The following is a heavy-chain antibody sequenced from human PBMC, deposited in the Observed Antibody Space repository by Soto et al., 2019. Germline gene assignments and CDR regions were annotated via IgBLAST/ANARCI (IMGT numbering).Heavy chain of an antibody. Sequence: QVHLQQWGTGLLKPSETLSLTCAVYGGSLTDYWWTWIRQTPGKGLEWIGEINHIGESNHNPSLKSRVTISLDTSQNQFSLKLTSVTVADTAVYYCARGFGAGAHFDHWGQGSLVTVSS. D-gene: IGHD3-10*01. CDR2: INHIGES. CDR1: GGSLTDYW. V-gene: IGHV4-34*01. J-gene: IGHJ4*02. CDR3: ARGFGAGAHFDH.